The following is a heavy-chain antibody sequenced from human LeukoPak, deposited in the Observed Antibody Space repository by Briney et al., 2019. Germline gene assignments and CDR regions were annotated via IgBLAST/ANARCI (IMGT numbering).Heavy chain of an antibody. CDR2: IFGSGGT. CDR1: GDSLSRHF. CDR3: ARNVGWYTHDS. D-gene: IGHD6-19*01. Sequence: SETLSLTCSVSGDSLSRHFWSWIRQPPEKGLEWIGFIFGSGGTNYDPSLRSRVTISEDTSKNLFYLKLTSVTAADTAVYYCARNVGWYTHDSWGQGTLVTVSS. J-gene: IGHJ4*02. V-gene: IGHV4-4*09.